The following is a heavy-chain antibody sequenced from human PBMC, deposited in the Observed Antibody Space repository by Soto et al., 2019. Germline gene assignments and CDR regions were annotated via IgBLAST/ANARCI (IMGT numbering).Heavy chain of an antibody. CDR3: ARMGYYGSGSDDHYGMDV. D-gene: IGHD3-10*01. CDR1: GGSVSSGSYY. J-gene: IGHJ6*02. CDR2: IYYSGST. Sequence: QVQLQESGPGLVKPSETLSLTCTVSGGSVSSGSYYWSWIRQPPGKGLEWIGYIYYSGSTNYNPSLKSRVTISVDTSKNQFSLKLSSVTAADTAVYYCARMGYYGSGSDDHYGMDVWGQGTTVTVSS. V-gene: IGHV4-61*01.